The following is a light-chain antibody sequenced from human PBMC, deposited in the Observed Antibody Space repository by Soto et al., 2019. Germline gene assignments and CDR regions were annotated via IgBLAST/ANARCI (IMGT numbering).Light chain of an antibody. J-gene: IGKJ2*01. CDR1: QGINKF. CDR3: HQLIRFRFT. CDR2: GAS. V-gene: IGKV1-9*01. Sequence: IQLTQSPSSLSASVGDRVTITCRASQGINKFLAWYQQRPGKAPQLLIYGASTLQGGVPSRFTGSGSGTDFTLTISSLQPEDFATYYCHQLIRFRFTFGQGTKLDIK.